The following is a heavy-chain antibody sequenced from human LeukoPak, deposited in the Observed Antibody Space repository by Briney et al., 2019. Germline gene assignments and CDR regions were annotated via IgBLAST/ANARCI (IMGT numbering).Heavy chain of an antibody. Sequence: ASVKVSCKASGYTFTSYGISWVRQAPGERLEWMGWISAYNGNTNYAQKLQGRVTMTTDTSTSTAYMELRSLRSDDTAVYYCARVSPWLVQGGTNYFDYWGQGTLVTVSS. J-gene: IGHJ4*02. V-gene: IGHV1-18*01. D-gene: IGHD6-19*01. CDR2: ISAYNGNT. CDR3: ARVSPWLVQGGTNYFDY. CDR1: GYTFTSYG.